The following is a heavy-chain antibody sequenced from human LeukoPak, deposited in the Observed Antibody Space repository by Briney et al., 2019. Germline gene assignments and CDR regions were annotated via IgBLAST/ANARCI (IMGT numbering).Heavy chain of an antibody. V-gene: IGHV3-30-3*01. D-gene: IGHD1-20*01. Sequence: GGSLRLSCAASGFTFSSYAMHWVRQAPGRGLERVALIPYDGNNNYYADSVKGRFTVSRDNSRNTLYLQMNSLRAEDTAVYYCARDNFGFDCWGQGTLVTVSS. CDR2: IPYDGNNN. J-gene: IGHJ4*02. CDR1: GFTFSSYA. CDR3: ARDNFGFDC.